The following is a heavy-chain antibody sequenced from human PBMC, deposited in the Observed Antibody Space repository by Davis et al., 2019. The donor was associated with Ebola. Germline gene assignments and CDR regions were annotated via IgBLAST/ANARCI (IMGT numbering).Heavy chain of an antibody. CDR1: GYSISSGYY. CDR2: IYHSGST. Sequence: PSETLSLTCTVSGYSISSGYYWGWIRQPPGKGLEWIGSIYHSGSTYYNPSLKSRVTISVDTSKNQFSLKLSSVTAADTAVYYCAREALGKYFDYWGQGTLVTVSS. J-gene: IGHJ4*02. CDR3: AREALGKYFDY. V-gene: IGHV4-38-2*02. D-gene: IGHD7-27*01.